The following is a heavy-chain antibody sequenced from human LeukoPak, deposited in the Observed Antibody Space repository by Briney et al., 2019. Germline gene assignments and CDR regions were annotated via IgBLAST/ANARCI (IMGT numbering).Heavy chain of an antibody. CDR3: ARDLSLYDSSGYYSYYFDY. CDR1: GGTFSSYA. V-gene: IGHV1-69*06. Sequence: SVKVSCKASGGTFSSYAISWVRQAPGQGLEWMGRIIPIFGTANYAQKFQSRVTITADKSTSTAYMELSSLRSEDTAVYYCARDLSLYDSSGYYSYYFDYWGQGTLVTVSS. D-gene: IGHD3-22*01. CDR2: IIPIFGTA. J-gene: IGHJ4*02.